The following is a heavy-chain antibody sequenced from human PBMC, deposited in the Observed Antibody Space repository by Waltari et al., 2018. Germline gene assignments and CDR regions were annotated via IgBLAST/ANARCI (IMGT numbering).Heavy chain of an antibody. J-gene: IGHJ6*02. CDR1: GFTFSTYC. CDR3: ARAGLPSAAWPYYSYGVDV. V-gene: IGHV3-74*01. Sequence: EVQLVESGGGLVQPGGSLRLSCAASGFTFSTYCMPWVRQAPGKGLVWVSRINSDGSSTTYADSVKGRFAISRDNAKNTLYLQMNSLRAEDTAVYYCARAGLPSAAWPYYSYGVDVWGQGTTVTVSS. D-gene: IGHD5-12*01. CDR2: INSDGSST.